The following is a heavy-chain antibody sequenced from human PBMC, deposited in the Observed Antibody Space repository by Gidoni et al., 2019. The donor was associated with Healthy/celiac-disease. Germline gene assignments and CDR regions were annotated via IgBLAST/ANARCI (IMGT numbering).Heavy chain of an antibody. CDR2: MNPNSGNT. J-gene: IGHJ4*02. Sequence: QVQLVKPGAEVKKRGASAKVSCKDAGYTFTSYDINWVRQAPGQGLEWMGWMNPNSGNTGYTQKFQGRVTMTRNTSISTAYMDLSSLRSEDTAVYYCARGKPYDYWGQGTLVTVSS. CDR3: ARGKPYDY. CDR1: GYTFTSYD. V-gene: IGHV1-8*01.